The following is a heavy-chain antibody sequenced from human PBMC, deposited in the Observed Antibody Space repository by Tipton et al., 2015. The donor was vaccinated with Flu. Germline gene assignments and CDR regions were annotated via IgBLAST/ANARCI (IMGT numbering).Heavy chain of an antibody. D-gene: IGHD2-21*01. CDR3: ARVSGLGWFLDY. CDR1: GGSISSYY. J-gene: IGHJ4*02. Sequence: TLSLTCTVSGGSISSYYWSWIRQPPGRGLEWIGYIYYSGSTNYHPSLKSRVTISVDTSKNQFSLKLSSVTAADTAVYYCARVSGLGWFLDYWGQGTLVTVSS. CDR2: IYYSGST. V-gene: IGHV4-59*07.